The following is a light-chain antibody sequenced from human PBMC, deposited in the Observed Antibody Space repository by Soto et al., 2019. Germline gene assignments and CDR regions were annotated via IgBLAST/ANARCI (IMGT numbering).Light chain of an antibody. Sequence: EIVLTQSPATLSLSPGERATLSCRASQSVSSYLAWFQQKPGQAPRLLIYDKSNRAPGVPARFSGIGSGTDFTLTISRLEPEDFAVYYCQQRSNWLITFGGGTKVEIK. CDR2: DKS. CDR1: QSVSSY. CDR3: QQRSNWLIT. V-gene: IGKV3-11*01. J-gene: IGKJ4*01.